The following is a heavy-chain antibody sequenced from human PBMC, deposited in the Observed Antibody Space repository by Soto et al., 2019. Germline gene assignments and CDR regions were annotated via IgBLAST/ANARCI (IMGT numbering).Heavy chain of an antibody. V-gene: IGHV3-53*01. Sequence: GGSLRLSCAASEFAVSSNRVTWVRQAPGKGLECVSLIYAGGSTYYADSVRGRFTISRDNSENTVYLQMDSLRADDTAVYFCARHFSRAFDYWGRGTLVTVSS. CDR1: EFAVSSNR. D-gene: IGHD3-3*02. CDR3: ARHFSRAFDY. CDR2: IYAGGST. J-gene: IGHJ4*02.